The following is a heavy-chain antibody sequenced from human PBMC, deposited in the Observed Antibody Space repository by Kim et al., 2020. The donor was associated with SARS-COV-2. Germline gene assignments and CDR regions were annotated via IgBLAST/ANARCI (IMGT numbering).Heavy chain of an antibody. Sequence: GGSLRLSCAASGFTFSSCAMHWVRQAPGKGLVWVAVISYDGSNKNYADSVKGRFTISRDNSKNTLYLQMNSLRAEDTALYYCARDPCSRLRGPTYSYYGIDYWGQGTTVTVSS. J-gene: IGHJ6*02. CDR3: ARDPCSRLRGPTYSYYGIDY. CDR1: GFTFSSCA. D-gene: IGHD3-10*01. CDR2: ISYDGSNK. V-gene: IGHV3-30-3*01.